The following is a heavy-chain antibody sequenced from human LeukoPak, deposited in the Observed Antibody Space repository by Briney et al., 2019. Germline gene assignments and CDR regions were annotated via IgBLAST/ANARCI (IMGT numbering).Heavy chain of an antibody. J-gene: IGHJ4*02. CDR2: IIPIFGTA. CDR1: GGTFSSYA. D-gene: IGHD3-22*01. CDR3: ARFDYDSSGYEPRDY. Sequence: SVKVSCKASGGTFSSYAISRVRQAPGQGLEWMGGIIPIFGTANYAQKFQGRVTITADESTSTAYMELSSLRSEDTAVYYCARFDYDSSGYEPRDYWGQGTLVTVSP. V-gene: IGHV1-69*13.